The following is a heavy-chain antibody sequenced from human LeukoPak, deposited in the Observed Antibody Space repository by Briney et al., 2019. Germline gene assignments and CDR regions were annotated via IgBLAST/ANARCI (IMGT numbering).Heavy chain of an antibody. V-gene: IGHV4-59*01. D-gene: IGHD6-6*01. CDR3: ARGVEYSSSSGLGY. CDR1: GGSISSYY. CDR2: IYYSGST. Sequence: SETLSLTCTVSGGSISSYYWSWIRQPPGKGLEWIGYIYYSGSTNYNPSLKSRVTISVDTSKNQFSLKLSSVTAADTALYYCARGVEYSSSSGLGYWGQRTLVTVSS. J-gene: IGHJ4*02.